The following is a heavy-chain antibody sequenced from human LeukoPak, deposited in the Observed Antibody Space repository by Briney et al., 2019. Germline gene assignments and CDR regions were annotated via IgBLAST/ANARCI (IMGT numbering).Heavy chain of an antibody. J-gene: IGHJ6*02. V-gene: IGHV4-39*07. CDR1: GGSISSSSYY. Sequence: PSETLSLTCTVSGGSISSSSYYWGWIRQPPGKGLEWIGSIYYSGSTYYNPSLKSRVTISVDTSKNQFSLKLSSVTAADTAVYYCARDGCSGGSCYLQGDYYYGMDVWGQGTTVTVSS. CDR2: IYYSGST. CDR3: ARDGCSGGSCYLQGDYYYGMDV. D-gene: IGHD2-15*01.